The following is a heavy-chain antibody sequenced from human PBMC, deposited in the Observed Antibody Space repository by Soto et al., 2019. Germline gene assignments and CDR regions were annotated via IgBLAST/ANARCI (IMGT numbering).Heavy chain of an antibody. CDR3: ARAVAPYLGTWFDP. V-gene: IGHV4-30-2*01. D-gene: IGHD3-16*01. Sequence: SETLSLTCAVSGGSIRSGNSYSWSWIRQPLGKGLEWIGSISHTGSTSYNPSLKGRVSMSVDKSKNQFSLKLSSVTAADMAVYFCARAVAPYLGTWFDPWGQGTLVTVSS. CDR2: ISHTGST. J-gene: IGHJ5*02. CDR1: GGSIRSGNSYS.